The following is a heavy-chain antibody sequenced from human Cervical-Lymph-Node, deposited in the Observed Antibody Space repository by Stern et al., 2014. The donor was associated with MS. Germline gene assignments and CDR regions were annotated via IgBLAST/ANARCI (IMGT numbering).Heavy chain of an antibody. J-gene: IGHJ4*02. CDR1: GYSFTSHW. CDR3: ARPRSGSYWGGALDS. CDR2: IYPGDSDP. V-gene: IGHV5-51*01. D-gene: IGHD1-26*01. Sequence: EVQLVQSGAEVKKPGESLKISCKAFGYSFTSHWIGWVRQMPGKGLEWMGIIYPGDSDPKYSPSFHGQVTISADMSISTAYLQWSSLKASDTAIYYCARPRSGSYWGGALDSWGQGTLVTVSS.